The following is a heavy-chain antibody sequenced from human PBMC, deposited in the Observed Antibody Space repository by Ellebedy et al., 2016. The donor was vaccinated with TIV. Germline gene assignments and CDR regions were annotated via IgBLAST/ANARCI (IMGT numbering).Heavy chain of an antibody. CDR3: ARDWGGRQQLVLTEVYGMDV. V-gene: IGHV1-69*04. J-gene: IGHJ6*02. CDR2: IIPILGIA. Sequence: ASVKVSCKASGGTFSSYAISWVRQAPGQGLEWMGRIIPILGIANYAQKFQGRVTITADKSTSTAYMELSSLRSEDTAVYYCARDWGGRQQLVLTEVYGMDVWGQGTTVTVSS. CDR1: GGTFSSYA. D-gene: IGHD6-13*01.